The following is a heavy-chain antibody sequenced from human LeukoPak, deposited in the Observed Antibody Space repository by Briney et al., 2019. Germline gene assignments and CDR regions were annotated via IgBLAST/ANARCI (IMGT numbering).Heavy chain of an antibody. CDR1: GNYW. D-gene: IGHD2/OR15-2a*01. Sequence: GGSLKLSCEASGNYWMHWARQVQGKGLVWVSHINSDGSWTSYADSVKGRFTISKDNAKNTVYLQMNSLRAEDTAVYYCVSFYETYWGRGTLVTVSS. CDR3: VSFYETY. CDR2: INSDGSWT. J-gene: IGHJ4*02. V-gene: IGHV3-74*01.